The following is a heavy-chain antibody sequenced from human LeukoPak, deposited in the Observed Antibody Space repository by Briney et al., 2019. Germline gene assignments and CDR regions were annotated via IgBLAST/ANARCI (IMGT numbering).Heavy chain of an antibody. CDR1: GFTFSTYA. CDR3: ARTSPVTANFDS. V-gene: IGHV3-23*01. J-gene: IGHJ4*02. CDR2: IDGSGTIT. Sequence: PGGSLRLSCAASGFTFSTYAMSWVRQAPGKGLEWVSAIDGSGTITYYADSVKGRFAISRDNSKNTLYLQMNSLRTEDTAVYSCARTSPVTANFDSWGQGTLVIVSS. D-gene: IGHD4-11*01.